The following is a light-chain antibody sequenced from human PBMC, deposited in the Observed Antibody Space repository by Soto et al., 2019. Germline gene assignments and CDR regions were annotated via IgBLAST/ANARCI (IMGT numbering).Light chain of an antibody. CDR3: QRCSSLPFT. CDR1: QTVLYSANNKNY. V-gene: IGKV4-1*01. J-gene: IGKJ4*01. CDR2: SAS. Sequence: DIVMTQSPDSLAVSLGDRATISCRSSQTVLYSANNKNYLAWYQQKPGQPPKLLIYSASTRASGVPDRFSGSGSGTDFTLTISNLQAEDVAVYYCQRCSSLPFTFGGGTKVEIK.